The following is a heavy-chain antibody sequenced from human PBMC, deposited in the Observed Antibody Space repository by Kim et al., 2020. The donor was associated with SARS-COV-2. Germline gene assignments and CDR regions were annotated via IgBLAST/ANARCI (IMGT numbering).Heavy chain of an antibody. CDR1: GGSFSGYY. J-gene: IGHJ4*02. D-gene: IGHD3-22*01. Sequence: SETLSLTCAVYGGSFSGYYWSWIRQPPGKGLEWIGEINHSGSTNYNPSLKSRVTISVDTSKNQFSLKLSSVTAADTAVYYCARGADYYDSSGYYYWGQGTLVTVSS. CDR3: ARGADYYDSSGYYY. CDR2: INHSGST. V-gene: IGHV4-34*01.